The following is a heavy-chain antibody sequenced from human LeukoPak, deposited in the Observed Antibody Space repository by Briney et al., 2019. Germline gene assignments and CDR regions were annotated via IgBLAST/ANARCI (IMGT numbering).Heavy chain of an antibody. V-gene: IGHV3-48*03. CDR3: ARGPRTGYCSGGSCYYYYGMDV. D-gene: IGHD2-15*01. CDR2: ISSSGSTI. J-gene: IGHJ6*04. CDR1: GFTFSSYE. Sequence: GGSLRLSCAASGFTFSSYEMNWVRQAPGKGLEWVSYISSSGSTIYYADSVKGRFTISRDNAKNSLYPQMNRLRAEDTAVYYCARGPRTGYCSGGSCYYYYGMDVWGKGTTVTVSS.